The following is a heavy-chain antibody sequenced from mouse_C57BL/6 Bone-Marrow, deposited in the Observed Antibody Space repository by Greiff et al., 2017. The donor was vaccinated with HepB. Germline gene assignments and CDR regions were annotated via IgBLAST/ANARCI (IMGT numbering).Heavy chain of an antibody. J-gene: IGHJ1*03. Sequence: VQLQQSGAELARPGASVKLSCKASGYTFTSYGISWVKQRPGQGLEWIGEIYPRSGNTYYNEKFKGKATLTADKSSSTAYMELRSLTSEDSAVYYCAKYYGSSTEYFDGWGTGTTVTVAS. D-gene: IGHD1-1*01. CDR2: IYPRSGNT. CDR1: GYTFTSYG. CDR3: AKYYGSSTEYFDG. V-gene: IGHV1-81*01.